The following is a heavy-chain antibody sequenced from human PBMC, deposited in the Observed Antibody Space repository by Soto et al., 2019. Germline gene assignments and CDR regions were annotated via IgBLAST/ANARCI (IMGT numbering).Heavy chain of an antibody. Sequence: VQQVQSGAELKKPGASVKVSCKASGYTFSNYDMNWVRQATGQGSEWIGWVNPNNGDTGYAQKFQGRVTLTTDISTTTAYMELTSLRSEDTAIYYCAKVSRKGSAIDFDYWGQGTLITVSS. D-gene: IGHD3-10*01. V-gene: IGHV1-8*02. CDR2: VNPNNGDT. J-gene: IGHJ4*02. CDR1: GYTFSNYD. CDR3: AKVSRKGSAIDFDY.